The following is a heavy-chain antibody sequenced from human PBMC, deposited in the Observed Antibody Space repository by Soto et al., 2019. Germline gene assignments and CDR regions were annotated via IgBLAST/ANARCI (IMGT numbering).Heavy chain of an antibody. CDR2: INPSGGST. Sequence: ASVNGSWKSSGYTFTSYYIHWVRQAPGQGLEWMGIINPSGGSTSYAQKFQGRVTMTRDTSTSTVYMELSSLRSEDTAVYYCARVGMREIVGAGGYWGQGTLVTVSS. V-gene: IGHV1-46*01. J-gene: IGHJ4*02. CDR1: GYTFTSYY. CDR3: ARVGMREIVGAGGY. D-gene: IGHD1-26*01.